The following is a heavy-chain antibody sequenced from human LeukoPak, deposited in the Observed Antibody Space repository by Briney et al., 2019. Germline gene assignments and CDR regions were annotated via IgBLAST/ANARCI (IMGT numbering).Heavy chain of an antibody. D-gene: IGHD1-26*01. V-gene: IGHV1-2*02. CDR2: IKTNSGVT. CDR3: ARERPIGIGGTAIEY. Sequence: GASVKVSCEASRYTLTVYHIHWGRQAPGQGLGWMGWIKTNSGVTNYEQKFKGRVTMTRDTSISTAYMEVSSLKSDDTAVYYCARERPIGIGGTAIEYWGQGTLVTVSS. CDR1: RYTLTVYH. J-gene: IGHJ4*02.